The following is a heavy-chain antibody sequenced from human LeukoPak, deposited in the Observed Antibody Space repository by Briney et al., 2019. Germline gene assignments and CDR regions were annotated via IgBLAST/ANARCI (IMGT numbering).Heavy chain of an antibody. J-gene: IGHJ4*02. Sequence: SETLSLTCTVPGGSISSYYWSWIRQPAGKGLEWIGRIYTSGSTNYNPSLKSRVTISVDTSKNQFYLKLSSVTAADTAVYYCARLRAYSSGWTVYYFDYWGQGTLVTVSS. CDR1: GGSISSYY. CDR2: IYTSGST. CDR3: ARLRAYSSGWTVYYFDY. V-gene: IGHV4-4*07. D-gene: IGHD6-19*01.